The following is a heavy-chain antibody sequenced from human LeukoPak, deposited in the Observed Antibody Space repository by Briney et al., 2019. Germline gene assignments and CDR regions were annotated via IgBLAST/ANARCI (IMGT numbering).Heavy chain of an antibody. CDR1: GYTFTSYG. J-gene: IGHJ4*02. D-gene: IGHD3-22*01. Sequence: ASVKVSCKASGYTFTSYGISWVRQAPGQGLEWMGWISAYNGNTNYAQKLQGRVTMTTDTSTSTAYMELRSLRSDDTAVYHCARGYYDSSGYYPTSYYFDYWGQGTLVTVSS. V-gene: IGHV1-18*01. CDR3: ARGYYDSSGYYPTSYYFDY. CDR2: ISAYNGNT.